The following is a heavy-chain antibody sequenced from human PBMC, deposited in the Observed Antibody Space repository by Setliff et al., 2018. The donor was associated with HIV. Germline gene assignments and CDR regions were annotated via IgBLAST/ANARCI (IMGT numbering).Heavy chain of an antibody. CDR1: GYSFTSHS. D-gene: IGHD3-16*02. CDR2: INTGNGNT. CDR3: ARDRVPKRGHSYREPDFDP. J-gene: IGHJ5*02. Sequence: ASVKVSCKASGYSFTSHSMHWVRQAPGQRLEWMGWINTGNGNTKYSQEFQDRVTITRDTSANTGYLEVTGLRFEDTAVYYCARDRVPKRGHSYREPDFDPWGQGTLVTVSS. V-gene: IGHV1-3*04.